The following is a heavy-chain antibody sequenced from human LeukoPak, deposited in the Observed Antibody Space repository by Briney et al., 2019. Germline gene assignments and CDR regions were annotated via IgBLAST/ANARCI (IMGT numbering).Heavy chain of an antibody. V-gene: IGHV5-51*01. J-gene: IGHJ3*02. CDR3: ARRIAASGAFDI. D-gene: IGHD6-13*01. Sequence: GESLKISCKGSGYPFTSYWIGWVRQMPGKGLEWMGIIYPGDSNTRYSPSFQGQVTISADRSISTAFLQWSSLKASDTAMYYCARRIAASGAFDIWGQGTMVTVSS. CDR1: GYPFTSYW. CDR2: IYPGDSNT.